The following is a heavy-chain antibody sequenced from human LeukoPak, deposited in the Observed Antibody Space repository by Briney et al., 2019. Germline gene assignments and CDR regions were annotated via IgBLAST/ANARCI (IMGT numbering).Heavy chain of an antibody. J-gene: IGHJ4*02. V-gene: IGHV4-59*08. Sequence: ASETLSLTCTVSGASVRNEYWSWIRQPPGKELEWIGYIHYSGSSNYHPSLGSRVTISLDTSKNQFSLKLKSVTAADTGMYHCARCDRGLFFFDNWGQGTLVTVSS. D-gene: IGHD1-14*01. CDR2: IHYSGSS. CDR3: ARCDRGLFFFDN. CDR1: GASVRNEY.